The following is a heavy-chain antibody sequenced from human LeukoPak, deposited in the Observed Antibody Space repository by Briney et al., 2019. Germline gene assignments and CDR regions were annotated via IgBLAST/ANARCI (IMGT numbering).Heavy chain of an antibody. Sequence: GGSLRLSCAASGFTFSDYYMSWIRRAPGKGLEWVSYISSSGSTIYYADSVKGRFTISRDNAKNSLYLQMNSLRAEDTAVYYCARDPNGSGSYYSDWFDPWGQGTLVTVSS. J-gene: IGHJ5*02. D-gene: IGHD3-10*01. V-gene: IGHV3-11*01. CDR2: ISSSGSTI. CDR3: ARDPNGSGSYYSDWFDP. CDR1: GFTFSDYY.